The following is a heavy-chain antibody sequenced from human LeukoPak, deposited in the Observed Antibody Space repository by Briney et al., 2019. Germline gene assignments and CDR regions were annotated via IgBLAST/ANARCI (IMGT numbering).Heavy chain of an antibody. CDR1: GYTFTSYG. J-gene: IGHJ5*02. CDR3: ARAAGTRRPPGGYDSGWFDP. Sequence: GASVRVSCKASGYTFTSYGISWVRQAPGQGLEWMGWISAYNGNTNYAQKLQGRVTMTTDTSTSTAYMELRSLRSDDTAVYYCARAAGTRRPPGGYDSGWFDPWGQGTLVTVSS. D-gene: IGHD5-12*01. CDR2: ISAYNGNT. V-gene: IGHV1-18*01.